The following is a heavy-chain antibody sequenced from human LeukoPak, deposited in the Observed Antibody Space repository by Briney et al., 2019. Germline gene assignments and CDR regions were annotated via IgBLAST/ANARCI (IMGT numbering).Heavy chain of an antibody. Sequence: GGSLRLSCAASGFTFSSYAMTWVRQAPGKGLEWVATISGSGVMTYHADSVKGRFTVSGDNSKNTLYLQMSSLTAADTAVYYCAKDRSIGTYYTFDHWGQGTLVTVSS. V-gene: IGHV3-23*01. J-gene: IGHJ4*02. D-gene: IGHD1-26*01. CDR3: AKDRSIGTYYTFDH. CDR1: GFTFSSYA. CDR2: ISGSGVMT.